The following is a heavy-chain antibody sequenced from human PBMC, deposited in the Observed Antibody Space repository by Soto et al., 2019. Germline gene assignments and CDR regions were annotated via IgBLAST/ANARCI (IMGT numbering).Heavy chain of an antibody. CDR3: ARSLGHFDS. D-gene: IGHD7-27*01. J-gene: IGHJ4*02. CDR2: TYYRSKWYN. V-gene: IGHV6-1*01. CDR1: GDSFSSNSAA. Sequence: RSQTLSLTCAISGDSFSSNSAALNWFRQSPSRGLEWLGRTYYRSKWYNDYAVSVKSRITINPDTSKNHFSLQLNSVTPEDTAVYYCARSLGHFDSWGQGTLVTVSS.